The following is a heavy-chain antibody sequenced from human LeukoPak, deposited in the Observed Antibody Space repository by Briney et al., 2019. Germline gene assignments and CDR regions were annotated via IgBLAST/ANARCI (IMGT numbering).Heavy chain of an antibody. Sequence: VASVTVSCKASGYTFTSYYMHWVRQAPGQGLEWMGIINPSGGSTSYAQKFQGRVTMTRDTSTSTVYMELSSLRSEDTAVYYCARDGTVDFGVVSNAFDIWGQGTMVTVSS. V-gene: IGHV1-46*01. CDR3: ARDGTVDFGVVSNAFDI. D-gene: IGHD3-3*01. CDR2: INPSGGST. J-gene: IGHJ3*02. CDR1: GYTFTSYY.